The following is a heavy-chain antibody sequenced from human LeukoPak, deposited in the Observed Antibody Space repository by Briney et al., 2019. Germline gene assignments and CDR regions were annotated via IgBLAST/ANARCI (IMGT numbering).Heavy chain of an antibody. Sequence: GGSLRLSCAASGFTFSSYAMSWVRQAPGKGLEWVSAISGSGGSTYYADSVKGRFTIPRDNAKNTLYLQMNRLRAEDTAVYYCAKDQVGFWSGYAYWGQGTLVTVSS. CDR2: ISGSGGST. CDR3: AKDQVGFWSGYAY. V-gene: IGHV3-23*01. D-gene: IGHD3-3*01. CDR1: GFTFSSYA. J-gene: IGHJ4*02.